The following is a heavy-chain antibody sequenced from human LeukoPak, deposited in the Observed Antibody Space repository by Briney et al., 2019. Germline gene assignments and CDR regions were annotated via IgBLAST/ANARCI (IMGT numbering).Heavy chain of an antibody. D-gene: IGHD6-19*01. Sequence: SETLSLTCTVSGGSVTYTNYYWGWIRQPPGKGLQWTGVIYYNGKTYYNPSLKSRVTISVDKSKNQFSLKLSSVTAADTAVYYCARWYSSGWYGNFDYWGQGTLVTVSS. V-gene: IGHV4-39*07. J-gene: IGHJ4*02. CDR2: IYYNGKT. CDR1: GGSVTYTNYY. CDR3: ARWYSSGWYGNFDY.